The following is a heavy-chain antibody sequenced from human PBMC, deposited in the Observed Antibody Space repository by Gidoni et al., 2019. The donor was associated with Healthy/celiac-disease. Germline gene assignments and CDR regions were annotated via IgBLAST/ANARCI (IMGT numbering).Heavy chain of an antibody. J-gene: IGHJ4*02. Sequence: QVQLVESGGGVVQPGRSLRLSCAASGFTFSSYGMHWVRQAPGKGLEWVAVIWYDGSNKYYADSVKGRFTISRDNSKNTLYLQMNSLRAEDTAVYYCARLMFDSSGYYYYGYFDYWGQGTLVTVSS. CDR2: IWYDGSNK. CDR1: GFTFSSYG. D-gene: IGHD3-22*01. V-gene: IGHV3-33*01. CDR3: ARLMFDSSGYYYYGYFDY.